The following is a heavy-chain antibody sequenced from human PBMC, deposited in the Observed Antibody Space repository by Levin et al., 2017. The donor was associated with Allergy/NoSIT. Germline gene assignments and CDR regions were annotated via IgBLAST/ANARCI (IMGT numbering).Heavy chain of an antibody. CDR2: IWYDGSNK. CDR3: ARALLWFGELLHSPLDY. D-gene: IGHD3-10*01. J-gene: IGHJ4*02. CDR1: GFTFSSYG. Sequence: GGSLRLSCAASGFTFSSYGMHWVRQAPGKGLEWVAVIWYDGSNKYYADSVKGRFTISRDNSKNTLYLQMNSLRAEDTAVYYCARALLWFGELLHSPLDYWGQGTLVTVSS. V-gene: IGHV3-33*01.